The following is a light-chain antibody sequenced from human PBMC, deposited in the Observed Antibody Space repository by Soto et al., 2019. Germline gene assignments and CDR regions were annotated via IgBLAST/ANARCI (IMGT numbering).Light chain of an antibody. V-gene: IGKV3-15*01. J-gene: IGKJ3*01. Sequence: EIVMTQSPAPLSVSPGARATLSCRASQSVSGNLAWYQQKPGQAPRLLIYGASTRATGLPARFSGSGSGTEFTLTISSLQSEDFALYYCQQYDHWPFTFGPGTKVDIK. CDR2: GAS. CDR3: QQYDHWPFT. CDR1: QSVSGN.